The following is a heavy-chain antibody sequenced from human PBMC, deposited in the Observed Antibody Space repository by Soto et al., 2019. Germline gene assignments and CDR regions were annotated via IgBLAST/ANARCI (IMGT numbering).Heavy chain of an antibody. CDR1: GSTFSSYA. V-gene: IGHV3-30-3*01. J-gene: IGHJ3*02. CDR2: ISYDGSNK. Sequence: GGSLRLSCAASGSTFSSYAMHWVRQAPGKGLEWVAVISYDGSNKYYADSVKGRFTISRDNSKNTLYLQMNSLRAEDTAVYYCARADDAFDIWGQGTMVTVSS. CDR3: ARADDAFDI.